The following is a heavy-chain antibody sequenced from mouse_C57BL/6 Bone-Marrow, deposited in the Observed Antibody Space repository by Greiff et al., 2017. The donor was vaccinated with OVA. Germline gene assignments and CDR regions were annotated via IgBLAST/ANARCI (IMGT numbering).Heavy chain of an antibody. Sequence: VKLMESGPELVKPGASVKISCKASGYAFSSSWMNWVKQRPGKGLEWIGRIYPGDGDSNYNGKFKGKATLTADKSSSTAYMQLSSLTSEDSAVYFCAGDDTYWGQGTLVTVSA. J-gene: IGHJ3*01. CDR3: AGDDTY. CDR1: GYAFSSSW. D-gene: IGHD2-12*01. CDR2: IYPGDGDS. V-gene: IGHV1-82*01.